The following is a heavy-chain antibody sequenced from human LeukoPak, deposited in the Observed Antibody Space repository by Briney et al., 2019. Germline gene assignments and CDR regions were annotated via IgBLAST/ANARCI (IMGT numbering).Heavy chain of an antibody. CDR1: GASISPYN. V-gene: IGHV4-59*01. CDR2: IYYSGST. D-gene: IGHD5-12*01. Sequence: SETLSLTCTVSGASISPYNWNWIRQPPGKGLEWIGYIYYSGSTNYNPSLKSRVTISVDTSKNQFSLQLSSVTAADTAVYYCARGAEFAYSGYDLGNWFDSWGQGTLVTVSS. J-gene: IGHJ5*01. CDR3: ARGAEFAYSGYDLGNWFDS.